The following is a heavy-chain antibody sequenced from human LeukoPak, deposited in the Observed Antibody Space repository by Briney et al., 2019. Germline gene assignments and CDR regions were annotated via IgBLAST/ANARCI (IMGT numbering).Heavy chain of an antibody. CDR1: GGSFSGYY. Sequence: PSETLSLTCAVYGGSFSGYYWNWIRQPPGKGLEWIGSIYYSGSTYYNPSLKSRVTISVDTSKNQFSLKLSSVTAADTAVYYCARGITIFDYWGQGTLVTVSS. CDR2: IYYSGST. CDR3: ARGITIFDY. D-gene: IGHD3-9*01. J-gene: IGHJ4*02. V-gene: IGHV4-34*01.